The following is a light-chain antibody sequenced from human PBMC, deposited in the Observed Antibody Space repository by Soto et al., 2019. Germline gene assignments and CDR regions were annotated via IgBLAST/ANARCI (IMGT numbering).Light chain of an antibody. CDR2: VNSDGSH. V-gene: IGLV4-69*02. CDR3: ETWDSGIVV. CDR1: SGHSSYV. J-gene: IGLJ2*01. Sequence: QLVLTQSPSASASLGASVKLTCTLSSGHSSYVIAWHQQQPQRGPRYLMKVNSDGSHSKGDGIPDRFSGSSSGAERHLTISSLQSDDEADYYCETWDSGIVVFGGGTKLTV.